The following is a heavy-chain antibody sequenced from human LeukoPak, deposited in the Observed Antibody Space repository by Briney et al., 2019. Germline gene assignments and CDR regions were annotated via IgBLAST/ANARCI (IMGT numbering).Heavy chain of an antibody. CDR3: ASSSLYALYY. V-gene: IGHV3-48*03. D-gene: IGHD2-15*01. CDR1: GFTFSSYE. J-gene: IGHJ4*02. CDR2: ISSSGSTM. Sequence: GGSLRLSCAASGFTFSSYEMNWVRQAPGKGLEWISYISSSGSTMYYADSVKGRFTISRDNAKNSLYLQMNSLRAEDTAIYYWASSSLYALYYWGQGTLVTVSS.